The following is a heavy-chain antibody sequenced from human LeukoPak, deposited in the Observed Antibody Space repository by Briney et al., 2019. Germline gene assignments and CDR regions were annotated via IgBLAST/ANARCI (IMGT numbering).Heavy chain of an antibody. CDR3: ARDGLLWFGEYN. V-gene: IGHV4-39*07. Sequence: SQTLSLTCTVSGGSISSGSYYWGWIRQPPGKGLGWIGSIYYSGSTYYNPSLKSRVTISVDTSKNQFSLKLSSVTAADTAVYYCARDGLLWFGEYNWGQGTLVTVSS. D-gene: IGHD3-10*01. CDR2: IYYSGST. CDR1: GGSISSGSYY. J-gene: IGHJ4*02.